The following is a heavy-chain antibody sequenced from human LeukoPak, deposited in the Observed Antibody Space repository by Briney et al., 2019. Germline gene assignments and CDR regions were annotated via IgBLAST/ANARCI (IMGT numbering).Heavy chain of an antibody. J-gene: IGHJ4*02. CDR1: GFIFRNYA. V-gene: IGHV3-15*01. CDR3: TSNLYCSTSSCYTLDN. CDR2: IKSKSERGTT. Sequence: GGSLRLSCAASGFIFRNYAMNWVRQAPGKGLEWVGRIKSKSERGTTDYAAPVKGRFTISRDGSTNTVYLHMNSLKTEDTAVYFCTSNLYCSTSSCYTLDNWGQGTLVAVSP. D-gene: IGHD2-2*02.